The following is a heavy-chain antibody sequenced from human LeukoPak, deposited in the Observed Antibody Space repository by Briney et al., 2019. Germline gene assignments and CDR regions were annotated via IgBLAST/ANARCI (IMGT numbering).Heavy chain of an antibody. D-gene: IGHD6-6*01. CDR2: IYNSEGT. V-gene: IGHV4-61*01. CDR3: ARSGSSGYYYGVDV. Sequence: SETLSLTCTVSGGSVSSGSYYWSWIRQPPGKGLEWIGYIYNSEGTNYNPSLKSRVTISVGTSKNQFSLKLSSVTAADTAVYYCARSGSSGYYYGVDVWGQGTTVTVSS. CDR1: GGSVSSGSYY. J-gene: IGHJ6*02.